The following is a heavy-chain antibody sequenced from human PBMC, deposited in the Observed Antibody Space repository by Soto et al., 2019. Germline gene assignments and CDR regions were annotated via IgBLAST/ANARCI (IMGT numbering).Heavy chain of an antibody. V-gene: IGHV3-23*01. CDR2: ISGSGGST. D-gene: IGHD2-8*01. CDR1: GFTFSSYA. CDR3: AKDGAKVYAAYAYYFDY. Sequence: PGGSLILSCAASGFTFSSYAMSWVRQAPGKGLEWVSAISGSGGSTYYADSVKGRFTISRDNSKNTLYLQMNSLRAEDTAVYYCAKDGAKVYAAYAYYFDYWGQGTLVTVSS. J-gene: IGHJ4*02.